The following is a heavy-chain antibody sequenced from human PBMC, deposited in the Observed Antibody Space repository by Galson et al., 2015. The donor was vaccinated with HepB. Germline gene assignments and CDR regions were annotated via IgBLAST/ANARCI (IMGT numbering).Heavy chain of an antibody. D-gene: IGHD3-22*01. Sequence: SLRLSCAASGFTFNYHAMNWARQAPGKGLEWVASISGSGSSTYYADSVKGRFTISRDNSLDTVDLQMDSLRVDDTAVYYCAKDYLPYYDRWGSYSDLYYFDYWGQGTLVTASS. CDR3: AKDYLPYYDRWGSYSDLYYFDY. V-gene: IGHV3-23*01. CDR1: GFTFNYHA. J-gene: IGHJ4*02. CDR2: ISGSGSST.